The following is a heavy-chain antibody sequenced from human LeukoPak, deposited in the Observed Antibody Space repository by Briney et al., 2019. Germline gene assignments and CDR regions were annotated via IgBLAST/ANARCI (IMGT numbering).Heavy chain of an antibody. CDR3: ASRGAAAGIVGAIDY. J-gene: IGHJ4*02. Sequence: PSETLSLTCAVYGGSFSGYYWSWIRQPPGNGLEWIGEINHSGSTNYNPSLKSRVTISVDTSKNQFSLKLSSVTAADTAVYYCASRGAAAGIVGAIDYWGQGTLVTVSS. D-gene: IGHD6-13*01. CDR1: GGSFSGYY. CDR2: INHSGST. V-gene: IGHV4-34*01.